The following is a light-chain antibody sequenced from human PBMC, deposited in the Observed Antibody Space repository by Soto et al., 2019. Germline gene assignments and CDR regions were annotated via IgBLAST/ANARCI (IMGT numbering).Light chain of an antibody. Sequence: EIVLTQSPGTLSLSPGERATLSCRASQGVSTSYLAWYQQKPGQAPKLLIYGASSRASGIPDRFSGSGSGTDFTLTINRLEPEDFAVYYCQQYDSSTYTFGQGTKLEIK. V-gene: IGKV3-20*01. CDR1: QGVSTSY. J-gene: IGKJ2*01. CDR3: QQYDSSTYT. CDR2: GAS.